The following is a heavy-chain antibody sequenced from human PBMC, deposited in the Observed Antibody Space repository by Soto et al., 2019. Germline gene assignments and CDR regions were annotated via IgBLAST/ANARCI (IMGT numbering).Heavy chain of an antibody. J-gene: IGHJ4*02. CDR3: AKDGEYSSGWYVRIFDY. D-gene: IGHD6-19*01. Sequence: GGSLRLSCAASGFTFSSYAMSWVRQAPGKGLEWVSAISGSGGSTYYADSVKGRFTISRENSKNTLYLQMNSLRAEDTAVYYCAKDGEYSSGWYVRIFDYWGQGTLVTVSS. CDR1: GFTFSSYA. CDR2: ISGSGGST. V-gene: IGHV3-23*01.